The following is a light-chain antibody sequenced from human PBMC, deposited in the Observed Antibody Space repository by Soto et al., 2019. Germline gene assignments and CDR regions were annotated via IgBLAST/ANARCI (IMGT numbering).Light chain of an antibody. CDR2: EVS. Sequence: QSALTQPASVSGSTGQSITISCTGTSSDVGGYNYVSWYQQHPGKAPKLMIYEVSNRPSGVSNRFSGSKSGNTASLTISGLQAEDEADYYCSSYTSSSTLVFGGGTKLT. J-gene: IGLJ2*01. CDR3: SSYTSSSTLV. CDR1: SSDVGGYNY. V-gene: IGLV2-14*01.